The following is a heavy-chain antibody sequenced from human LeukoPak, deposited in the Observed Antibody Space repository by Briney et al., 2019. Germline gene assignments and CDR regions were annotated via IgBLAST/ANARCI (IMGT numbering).Heavy chain of an antibody. V-gene: IGHV3-23*01. Sequence: TGGSLRLSCAASGFTFSSYAMSWVRQAPGKGLEWVSAISGSGGSTYHADSVKGRFTTSRDNSKNTLYLQMNSLRAEDTAVYYCAKGTGYCSGGSCYSAYYYYMDVWGKGTTVTVSS. CDR3: AKGTGYCSGGSCYSAYYYYMDV. CDR1: GFTFSSYA. J-gene: IGHJ6*03. CDR2: ISGSGGST. D-gene: IGHD2-15*01.